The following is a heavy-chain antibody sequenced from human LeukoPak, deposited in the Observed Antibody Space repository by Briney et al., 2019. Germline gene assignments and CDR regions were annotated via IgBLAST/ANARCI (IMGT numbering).Heavy chain of an antibody. D-gene: IGHD6-19*01. Sequence: ASVKVSCKASGYTFTSYGISWVRQAPGQGLEWMGWISAYNGNTKYAQKLQGRVTMTTDTSTSTAYMELRSLRSDDTAVYYCARDGYSSDWYPLDAFDIWGQGTMVTVSS. CDR2: ISAYNGNT. V-gene: IGHV1-18*01. J-gene: IGHJ3*02. CDR1: GYTFTSYG. CDR3: ARDGYSSDWYPLDAFDI.